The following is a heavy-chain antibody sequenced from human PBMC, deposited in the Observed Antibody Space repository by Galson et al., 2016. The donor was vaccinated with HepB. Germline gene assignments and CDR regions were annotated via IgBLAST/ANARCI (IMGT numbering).Heavy chain of an antibody. CDR1: GYSFSNYW. J-gene: IGHJ4*02. V-gene: IGHV5-51*01. D-gene: IGHD1-14*01. Sequence: QSGAEVKKPGESLKISCKGSGYSFSNYWIAWVRQKPGKGLEWMGNIYPGDSDNKYSPSFQGQVTMSADKSTSTPYLQWSTLKASDSAIYYCARHGEGPIEDPEFDFWGQGTLVTVSS. CDR3: ARHGEGPIEDPEFDF. CDR2: IYPGDSDN.